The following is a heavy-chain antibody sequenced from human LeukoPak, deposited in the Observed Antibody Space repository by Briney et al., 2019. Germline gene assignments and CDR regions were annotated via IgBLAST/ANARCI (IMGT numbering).Heavy chain of an antibody. CDR3: ARTRAAAGYSSFWFDP. J-gene: IGHJ5*02. V-gene: IGHV3-20*04. CDR1: GFTFDDYG. Sequence: PGGSLRLSCAASGFTFDDYGMSWVRQAPGKGLEWVSGINWNDGSTGYADSVKGRFTISRDNAKNSLYLQMNSLRTEDTAVYYCARTRAAAGYSSFWFDPWGQGTLVTVSS. D-gene: IGHD6-13*01. CDR2: INWNDGST.